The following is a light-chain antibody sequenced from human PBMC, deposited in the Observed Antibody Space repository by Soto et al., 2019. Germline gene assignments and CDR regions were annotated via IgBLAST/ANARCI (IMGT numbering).Light chain of an antibody. J-gene: IGLJ2*01. CDR3: SSYPGSSTLV. CDR2: DVT. Sequence: QSALTQPASVSGSPRQSITISCAGTSSDVGGYNYVSLYQQHPGKAPKLLIYDVTNRPSGVSNRFSGSKSGNTASLTISGLQAEDEADYYCSSYPGSSTLVFGGGTKVTVL. CDR1: SSDVGGYNY. V-gene: IGLV2-14*03.